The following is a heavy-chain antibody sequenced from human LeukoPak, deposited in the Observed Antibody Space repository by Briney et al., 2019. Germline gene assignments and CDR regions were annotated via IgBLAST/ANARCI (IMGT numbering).Heavy chain of an antibody. CDR2: ISYDGSNK. D-gene: IGHD1-26*01. Sequence: GRSLRLSCAASGFTFSSYAMHWVRQAPGKGLEWVAVISYDGSNKYYADSVKGRFTFSRDNSKNTLYLQMNSLRAEDTAVYYCARAVGSGSYRGSGYWGQGTLVTVSS. V-gene: IGHV3-30-3*01. CDR3: ARAVGSGSYRGSGY. J-gene: IGHJ4*02. CDR1: GFTFSSYA.